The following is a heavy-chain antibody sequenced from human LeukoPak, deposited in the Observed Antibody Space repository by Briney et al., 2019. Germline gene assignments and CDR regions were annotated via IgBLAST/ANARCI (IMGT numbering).Heavy chain of an antibody. Sequence: SETLSLTCAVYGGSFSGYYWSWIRQPPGKGLEWIGEINHSGSTNYNPSLKSRVTVSVDTSKNQFSLKLSSVTAADTAVYYCARRGIYGGDVDYWGQGTLVTVSS. J-gene: IGHJ4*02. V-gene: IGHV4-34*01. CDR1: GGSFSGYY. CDR3: ARRGIYGGDVDY. CDR2: INHSGST. D-gene: IGHD2-21*01.